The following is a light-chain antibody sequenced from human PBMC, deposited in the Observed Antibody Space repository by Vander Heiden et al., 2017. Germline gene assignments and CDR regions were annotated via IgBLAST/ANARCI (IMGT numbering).Light chain of an antibody. CDR3: QSYDSSRSRV. J-gene: IGLJ3*02. CDR1: PFNIGGGHD. Sequence: QSDLTQPPSVSWAPGQSVTLSRTVDPFNIGGGHDVHWYQQLPGRAPTLLSYGNSNRPSGVPGRFSDSRSGTSAFLDITGLQAEDEAVYYCQSYDSSRSRVFGGGTKVTVL. CDR2: GNS. V-gene: IGLV1-40*01.